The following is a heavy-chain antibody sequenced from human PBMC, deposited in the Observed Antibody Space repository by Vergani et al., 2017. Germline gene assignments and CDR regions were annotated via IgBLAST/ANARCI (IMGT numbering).Heavy chain of an antibody. V-gene: IGHV4-34*01. D-gene: IGHD3-22*01. CDR2: INHSGST. Sequence: QVQLQQWGAGLLKPSETLSLTCAVYGRSVSRYYRSLIRQPPGKGLEWIGKINHSGSTNYNPSLKSRVIISVDTSKIQFSVKLSSVTAADTAVYYCERRPYYYYSSGYSKYYYYGMAVWGQGTTVTVS. J-gene: IGHJ6*02. CDR1: GRSVSRYY. CDR3: ERRPYYYYSSGYSKYYYYGMAV.